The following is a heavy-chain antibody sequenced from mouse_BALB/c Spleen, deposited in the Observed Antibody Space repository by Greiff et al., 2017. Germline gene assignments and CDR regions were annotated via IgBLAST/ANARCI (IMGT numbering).Heavy chain of an antibody. CDR1: GFAFSSYD. CDR3: ARHIDY. Sequence: DVMLVESGGGLVKPGGSLKLSCAASGFAFSSYDMSWVRQTPEKRLEWVAYISSGGGSTYYPDTVKGRFTISRDNAKNTLYLQMSSLKSEDTAMYYCARHIDYWGQGTTLTVSS. CDR2: ISSGGGST. J-gene: IGHJ2*01. V-gene: IGHV5-12-1*01.